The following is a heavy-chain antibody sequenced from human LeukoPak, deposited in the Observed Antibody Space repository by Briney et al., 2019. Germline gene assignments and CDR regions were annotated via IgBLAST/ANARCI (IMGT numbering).Heavy chain of an antibody. V-gene: IGHV4-39*07. J-gene: IGHJ4*02. CDR2: IYYSGNT. D-gene: IGHD3-16*02. Sequence: SETLSLTCTVSGGSISSSNDYWGWILQPPGRGLEWIGSIYYSGNTYYNPSLKSRVTISVDTSKNQFYLKLSSLTAADTAVYYCARDVWDYDYVWGSYRPQYFDYWGQGTLVTVSS. CDR3: ARDVWDYDYVWGSYRPQYFDY. CDR1: GGSISSSNDY.